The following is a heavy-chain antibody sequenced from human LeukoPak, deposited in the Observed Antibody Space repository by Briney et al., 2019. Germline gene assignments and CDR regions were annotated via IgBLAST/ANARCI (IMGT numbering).Heavy chain of an antibody. CDR1: GITFSTYS. CDR3: ARALFTMIIEASFDY. J-gene: IGHJ4*02. D-gene: IGHD3-22*01. V-gene: IGHV3-30*03. Sequence: GGSLRLSCAASGITFSTYSMNWVRQAPGKGLEWVAIMSYDGTNKYYADSVKGRFTISRDNSKNTLYLQMNSLRPEDTAVYYCARALFTMIIEASFDYWGQGTLVTVSS. CDR2: MSYDGTNK.